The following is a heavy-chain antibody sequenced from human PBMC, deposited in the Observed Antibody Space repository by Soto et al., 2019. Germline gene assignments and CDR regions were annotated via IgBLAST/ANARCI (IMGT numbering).Heavy chain of an antibody. CDR2: IKQDENGK. CDR1: GFTVSRRW. D-gene: IGHD6-13*01. CDR3: ATHDGPAAAGLVLDF. J-gene: IGHJ4*02. V-gene: IGHV3-7*02. Sequence: EVQLVESGGGLVQPGGSLRLSCAASGFTVSRRWMTWVRQAPGKGLEWVANIKQDENGKDYVDSVKGRFTISRDNAKNSLYLQMSSLRAEDTAVYYCATHDGPAAAGLVLDFWGQGTLVTVSS.